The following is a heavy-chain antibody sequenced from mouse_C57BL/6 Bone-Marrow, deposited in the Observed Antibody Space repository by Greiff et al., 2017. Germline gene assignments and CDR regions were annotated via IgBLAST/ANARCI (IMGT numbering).Heavy chain of an antibody. CDR3: ARFGGNWANWYFDV. CDR2: IYPGSGST. D-gene: IGHD4-1*01. J-gene: IGHJ1*03. V-gene: IGHV1-55*01. CDR1: GYTFTSYW. Sequence: QVQLQQPGAELVKPGASVKMSCKASGYTFTSYWITWVKQRPGQGLEWIGDIYPGSGSTNYNEKFKSNATLTVDTSSSTAYMQLSSLTSEDSAVYYCARFGGNWANWYFDVWGTGTTVTVSS.